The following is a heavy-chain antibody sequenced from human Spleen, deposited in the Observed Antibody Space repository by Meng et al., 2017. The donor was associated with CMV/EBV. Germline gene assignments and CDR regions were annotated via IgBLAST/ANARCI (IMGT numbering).Heavy chain of an antibody. CDR2: ISYDGSNK. CDR1: GFTFSTYA. J-gene: IGHJ4*02. CDR3: ASDGVLVEIPTY. V-gene: IGHV3-30-3*01. Sequence: GESLKISCAASGFTFSTYAMHWVRQAPGRGLEWLAVISYDGSNKYYADSVKGRFTISRDNSKTTLYLQMNSLRAEDTAVYYCASDGVLVEIPTYWGQGMLVTVSS. D-gene: IGHD5-24*01.